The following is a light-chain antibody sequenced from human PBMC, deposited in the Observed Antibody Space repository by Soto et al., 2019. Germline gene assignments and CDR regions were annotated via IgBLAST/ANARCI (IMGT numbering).Light chain of an antibody. J-gene: IGKJ1*01. CDR2: GAS. V-gene: IGKV3-20*01. CDR3: QQYGSSPWT. CDR1: QSVSSSY. Sequence: EILLTQSPRTLSLSPGGKAPPSRRAIQSVSSSYLAWYQQKPGQAPRPLIYGASSRAIGIPDRFSGSGSGTDFTLTISRLEPEDFAVYYCQQYGSSPWTFGQGTKVDIK.